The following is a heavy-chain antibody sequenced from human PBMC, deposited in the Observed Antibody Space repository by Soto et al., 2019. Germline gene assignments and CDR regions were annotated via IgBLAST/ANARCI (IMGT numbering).Heavy chain of an antibody. CDR3: AKWGPSSSSKEYYYYGMDV. CDR2: ISGSGGST. J-gene: IGHJ6*02. CDR1: GFTFSSYA. Sequence: EVQLLESGGGLVQPGGSLRLSCAASGFTFSSYAMSWVRQAPGKGLEWVSAISGSGGSTYYADSVKGRFTISRDNSKNTLYLQMNSLRAEDTAVYYCAKWGPSSSSKEYYYYGMDVWGQGTTVTVSS. V-gene: IGHV3-23*01. D-gene: IGHD6-6*01.